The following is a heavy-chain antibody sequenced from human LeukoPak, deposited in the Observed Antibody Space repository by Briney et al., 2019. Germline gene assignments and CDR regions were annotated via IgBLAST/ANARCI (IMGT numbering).Heavy chain of an antibody. Sequence: PGGSLRLSCAASGFTFSSYAMSWVRQAPGKGLEWVSAISGSGGSTYYADSVKGRFTISRDNSKRALYLQMNSLTAEDTAVYYCAKDPYAILTGYRCYFDYWGQGTLVTVSS. V-gene: IGHV3-23*01. D-gene: IGHD3-9*01. CDR1: GFTFSSYA. J-gene: IGHJ4*02. CDR3: AKDPYAILTGYRCYFDY. CDR2: ISGSGGST.